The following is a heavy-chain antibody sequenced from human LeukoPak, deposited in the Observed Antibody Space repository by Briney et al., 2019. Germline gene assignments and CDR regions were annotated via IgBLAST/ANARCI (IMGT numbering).Heavy chain of an antibody. CDR2: INHSGST. D-gene: IGHD3-3*01. Sequence: SETLSLTCAVYGGSFSGYYWSWIRQPPGKGLEWIGEINHSGSTNYNPSLKSRVTISVDTSKNRFSLKLSSVTAADTAVYYCARADYDFWSGYYRTFDYWGQGTLVTVSS. CDR3: ARADYDFWSGYYRTFDY. CDR1: GGSFSGYY. V-gene: IGHV4-34*01. J-gene: IGHJ4*02.